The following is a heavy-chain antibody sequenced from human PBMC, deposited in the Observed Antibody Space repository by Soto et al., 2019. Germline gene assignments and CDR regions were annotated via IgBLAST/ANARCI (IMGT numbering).Heavy chain of an antibody. Sequence: LSLTCTVSGGSISSGGYYWSWIRQHPGKGLEWIGYIYYSGSTYYNPSLKSRVTISVDTSKNQFSLKLSSVTAADTAVYYCAREKLELRPIAAAGTGPLYYYYGMDVWGQGTTVTVSS. J-gene: IGHJ6*02. V-gene: IGHV4-31*03. D-gene: IGHD6-13*01. CDR1: GGSISSGGYY. CDR2: IYYSGST. CDR3: AREKLELRPIAAAGTGPLYYYYGMDV.